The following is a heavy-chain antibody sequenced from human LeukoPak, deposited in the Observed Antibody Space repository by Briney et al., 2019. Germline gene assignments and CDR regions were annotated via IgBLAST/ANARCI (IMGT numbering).Heavy chain of an antibody. CDR3: ARHGGTRITVIQVYYFDY. CDR2: IYTSGST. V-gene: IGHV4-61*02. D-gene: IGHD1-14*01. J-gene: IGHJ4*02. CDR1: GGSISSGSYY. Sequence: PSETLSLTCTVSGGSISSGSYYWSWIRQPAGKGLERIGRIYTSGSTNYNPSLKSRVTISVDTSKNQFSLRLSSVTAADTAVYYCARHGGTRITVIQVYYFDYWGQGTLVTVSS.